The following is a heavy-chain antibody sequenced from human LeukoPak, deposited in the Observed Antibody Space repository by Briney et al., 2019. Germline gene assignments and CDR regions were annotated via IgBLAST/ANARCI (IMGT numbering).Heavy chain of an antibody. Sequence: GSLRLSCAASGFTFSRNGMHWVRQAPGKGLEWVAVITYDGSNKYYADSVKGRFTISRDTSRNTLYLQMNGLRAEDTAVYYCAKDRSNSWTFDYWGQGTLVTVSS. CDR3: AKDRSNSWTFDY. D-gene: IGHD6-13*01. CDR1: GFTFSRNG. CDR2: ITYDGSNK. J-gene: IGHJ4*02. V-gene: IGHV3-30*18.